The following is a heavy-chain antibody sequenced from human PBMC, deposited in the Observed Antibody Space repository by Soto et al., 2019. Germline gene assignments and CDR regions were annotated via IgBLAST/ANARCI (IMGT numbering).Heavy chain of an antibody. D-gene: IGHD3-3*01. J-gene: IGHJ4*02. CDR2: IYYSGTT. CDR1: GGSVSSSSYH. Sequence: SETLSLTCTVSGGSVSSSSYHWGWIRQPPGKGLEWIGSIYYSGTTYYNPSLKSRVTISVDTSKNQFSLKVSSVTAADTAVYYCAREYYGSSAYWGQGTLVTVSS. V-gene: IGHV4-39*02. CDR3: AREYYGSSAY.